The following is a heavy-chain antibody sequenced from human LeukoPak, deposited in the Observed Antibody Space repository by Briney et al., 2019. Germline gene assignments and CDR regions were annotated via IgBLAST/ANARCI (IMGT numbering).Heavy chain of an antibody. Sequence: GGSLRLSCAASGFTFSSYAMRWVRQAPGKGLEWVSGITSSGDITYYGDSVKGRFTISRDNSKNTLYLQMNSLRAEDTAVYYCAKATVGATGGSFDYWSQGTLVTVSS. CDR1: GFTFSSYA. CDR2: ITSSGDIT. CDR3: AKATVGATGGSFDY. D-gene: IGHD1-26*01. V-gene: IGHV3-23*01. J-gene: IGHJ4*02.